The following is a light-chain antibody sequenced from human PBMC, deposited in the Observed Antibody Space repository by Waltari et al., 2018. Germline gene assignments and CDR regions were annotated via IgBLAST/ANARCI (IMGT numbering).Light chain of an antibody. V-gene: IGKV1-5*03. J-gene: IGKJ5*01. CDR1: QSIVVW. CDR3: HQRSNWPIT. Sequence: DIQVTQSPSTLSASVGDRVTITCRASQSIVVWLAWYQQKPGKAPRLLIYKASYLESGVPSRFSGSGSGTEFTLTISSLQADDFATYYCHQRSNWPITFGQGTRLEIK. CDR2: KAS.